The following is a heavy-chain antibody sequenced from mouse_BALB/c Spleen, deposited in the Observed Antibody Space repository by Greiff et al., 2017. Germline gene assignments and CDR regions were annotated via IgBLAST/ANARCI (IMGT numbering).Heavy chain of an antibody. CDR2: ISSGGSYT. J-gene: IGHJ1*01. Sequence: EVQRVESGGDLVKPGGSLKLSCAASGFTFSSYGMSWVRQTPDKRLEWVATISSGGSYTYYPDSVKGRFTISRDNAKNTLYLQMSRLKSEDTAMYYCARKGAYGSSDWYFDVWGAGTTVTVSS. V-gene: IGHV5-6*01. CDR3: ARKGAYGSSDWYFDV. CDR1: GFTFSSYG. D-gene: IGHD1-1*01.